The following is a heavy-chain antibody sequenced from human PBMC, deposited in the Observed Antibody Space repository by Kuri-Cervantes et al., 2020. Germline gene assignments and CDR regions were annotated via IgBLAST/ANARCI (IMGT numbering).Heavy chain of an antibody. V-gene: IGHV3-66*02. CDR2: IYSGGST. D-gene: IGHD2/OR15-2a*01. CDR1: GFTVSSNY. Sequence: LSLTCAASGFTVSSNYMSWVRQAPGKGLEWVSVIYSGGSTYYADSVKGRFTISRDNSKNTLYLQMNSLRAEDTAVYYCARSTTGKGYYLDYWGQGTLVTVSS. CDR3: ARSTTGKGYYLDY. J-gene: IGHJ4*02.